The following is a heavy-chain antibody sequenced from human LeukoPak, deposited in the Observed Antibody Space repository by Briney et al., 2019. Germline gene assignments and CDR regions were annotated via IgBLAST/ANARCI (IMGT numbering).Heavy chain of an antibody. D-gene: IGHD2-15*01. CDR3: ARGAGKEADIVVVAIDY. Sequence: RSSETLSLTCAVYGGSFSGYYWSWIRQPPGKGLEWIGEINHSGSTNYNPSLKSRVTISVDTSKNQFSLKLSSVTAADTAVYYCARGAGKEADIVVVAIDYWGQGTLVTVSS. V-gene: IGHV4-34*01. CDR2: INHSGST. CDR1: GGSFSGYY. J-gene: IGHJ4*02.